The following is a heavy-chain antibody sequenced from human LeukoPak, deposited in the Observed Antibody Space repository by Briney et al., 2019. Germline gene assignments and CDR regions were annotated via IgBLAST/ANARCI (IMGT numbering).Heavy chain of an antibody. CDR3: ARVSPRAGLSYYYYYYMDV. Sequence: SETLSLTCTVSGGSISSSYWSWLRQPAGKGLEWIGRIYDSGKTNYNPSLKSRVTMSVDTSKNQFSLKLSSVTAADTAVYYCARVSPRAGLSYYYYYYMDVWGKGTTVTVSS. CDR2: IYDSGKT. V-gene: IGHV4-4*07. CDR1: GGSISSSY. J-gene: IGHJ6*03.